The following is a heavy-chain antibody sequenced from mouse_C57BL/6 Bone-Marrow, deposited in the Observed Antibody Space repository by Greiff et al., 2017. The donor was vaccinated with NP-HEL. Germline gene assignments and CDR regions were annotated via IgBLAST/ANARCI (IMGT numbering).Heavy chain of an antibody. CDR2: IDPEDGET. D-gene: IGHD1-1*01. Sequence: VQLQQSGAELVKPGASVKLSCTASGFNITDYYMHWVKQRTEQGLEWIGRIDPEDGETKYAPKFQGKATITADTSSNTAYLQLSSLTSEDTAVYYCARSYYASRGFAYWGQGTLVTVSA. CDR3: ARSYYASRGFAY. V-gene: IGHV14-2*01. CDR1: GFNITDYY. J-gene: IGHJ3*01.